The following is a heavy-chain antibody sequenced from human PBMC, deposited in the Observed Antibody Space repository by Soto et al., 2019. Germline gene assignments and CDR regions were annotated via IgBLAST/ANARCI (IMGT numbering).Heavy chain of an antibody. Sequence: SETLSLTCAVYGGSFSGYYWSWIRQPPGKGLEWIGEINHSGSTNYNPSLKSRVTISVDTSKNQFSLKLSSVTAADTAVYYCARERYCSGGSCYKLYYYYYMDVWGKGTTVTVSS. D-gene: IGHD2-15*01. CDR3: ARERYCSGGSCYKLYYYYYMDV. V-gene: IGHV4-34*01. J-gene: IGHJ6*03. CDR1: GGSFSGYY. CDR2: INHSGST.